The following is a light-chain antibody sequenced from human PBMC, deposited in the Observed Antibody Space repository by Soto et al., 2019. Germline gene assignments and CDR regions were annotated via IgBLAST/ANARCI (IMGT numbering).Light chain of an antibody. CDR1: SGHRNYA. V-gene: IGLV4-69*01. J-gene: IGLJ2*01. Sequence: QAVVTQSPSASASLGASVKLTCTLSSGHRNYAIAWHQQQSEKGPRYLMNLNSDGSHSKGDGIPDRFSGSSSGAERYLTISSLQSEDEADYYWQTWGSGIVVVGGGTKLTVL. CDR2: LNSDGSH. CDR3: QTWGSGIVV.